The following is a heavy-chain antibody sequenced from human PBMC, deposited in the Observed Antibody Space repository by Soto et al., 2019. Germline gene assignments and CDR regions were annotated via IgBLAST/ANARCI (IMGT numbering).Heavy chain of an antibody. V-gene: IGHV3-66*01. D-gene: IGHD6-19*01. CDR2: IYSGGST. J-gene: IGHJ6*03. Sequence: EVQLVESGGGLVQPGGSLRLSCAASGFTVSSNYMSWVRQAPGKGLEWVSVIYSGGSTYYAGSVKGRFTIYRDNSKNTLYLQMNSLRDEDTAVYYCARSISPPYSSGWYEGYYYYMDVWGKGTTVTVSS. CDR3: ARSISPPYSSGWYEGYYYYMDV. CDR1: GFTVSSNY.